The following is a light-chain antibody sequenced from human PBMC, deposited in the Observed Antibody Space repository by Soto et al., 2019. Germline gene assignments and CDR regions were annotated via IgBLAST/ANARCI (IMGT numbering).Light chain of an antibody. Sequence: QSALTQPASVSGSPGQSITISCTGTSSDVGNYNYVSWYQQYPGRVPKLLIYMVSNLPSGVSNRFSGSKYGNTASLTISVLQAEDEADYYCSPYAGGTIFGVFGTGTKVTV. CDR3: SPYAGGTIFGV. CDR1: SSDVGNYNY. CDR2: MVS. J-gene: IGLJ1*01. V-gene: IGLV2-14*01.